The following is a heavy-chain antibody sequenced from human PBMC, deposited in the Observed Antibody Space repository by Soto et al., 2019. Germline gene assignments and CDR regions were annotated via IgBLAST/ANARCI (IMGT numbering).Heavy chain of an antibody. CDR3: VKEPYDFWSGFVGKWFDP. CDR2: ISHDGSDI. CDR1: GFTFRNYG. V-gene: IGHV3-30*18. Sequence: QVQLVESGGGVVQPGRSLRLSCVVSGFTFRNYGMHWVRQAPGMGLEWVALISHDGSDILYTDSVTGRFTIYRDNSKNTLYLQMDSLRADDTAVYYCVKEPYDFWSGFVGKWFDPWGQGTLVTVSS. J-gene: IGHJ5*02. D-gene: IGHD3-3*01.